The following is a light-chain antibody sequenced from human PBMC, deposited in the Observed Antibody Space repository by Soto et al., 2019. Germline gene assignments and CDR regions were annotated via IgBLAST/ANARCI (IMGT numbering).Light chain of an antibody. CDR2: YDD. CDR3: AAWDDSLNEGV. CDR1: SSNIGNNA. J-gene: IGLJ1*01. Sequence: QSVLTQPPSASEAPRQRVTISCSGSSSNIGNNAVNWYQQLPGKAPKLLIYYDDLLPSGVSDRFSGSKSGTSASLAISGLQSEDEADYYCAAWDDSLNEGVFGTGTKLTVL. V-gene: IGLV1-36*01.